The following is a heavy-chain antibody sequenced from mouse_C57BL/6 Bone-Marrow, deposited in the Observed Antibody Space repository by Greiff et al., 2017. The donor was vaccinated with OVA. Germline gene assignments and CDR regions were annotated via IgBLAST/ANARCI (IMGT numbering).Heavy chain of an antibody. D-gene: IGHD2-1*01. V-gene: IGHV1-69*01. CDR1: GYTFTSYW. CDR2: IYPSDSYT. CDR3: DCGNPYYDAMDY. Sequence: QVQLQQPGAELVMPGASVKLSCKASGYTFTSYWMHWVKQRPGQGLEWIGEIYPSDSYTNYNQKFKGKSTLTVDKSSSTAYMQLSSLTSEDSAVYYGDCGNPYYDAMDYWGQGTSVTVSS. J-gene: IGHJ4*01.